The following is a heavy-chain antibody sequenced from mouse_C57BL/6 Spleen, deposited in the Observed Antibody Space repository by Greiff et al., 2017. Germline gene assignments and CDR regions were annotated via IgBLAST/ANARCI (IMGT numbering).Heavy chain of an antibody. Sequence: VKLQESGAELAKPGASVKLSCKASGYTFTSYWMHRVKQRPGQGLEWIGYINPSSGYTKYNQKFKDKSTLTADKSSSTAYMQQSSLTYEDAAVYYCARTDGKADAMDYWGKGTSVSVSS. V-gene: IGHV1-7*01. CDR3: ARTDGKADAMDY. J-gene: IGHJ4*01. CDR2: INPSSGYT. D-gene: IGHD2-1*01. CDR1: GYTFTSYW.